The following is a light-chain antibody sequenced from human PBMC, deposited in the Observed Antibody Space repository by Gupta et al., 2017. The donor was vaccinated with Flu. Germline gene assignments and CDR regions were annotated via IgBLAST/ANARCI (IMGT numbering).Light chain of an antibody. Sequence: QSALTQPASVSGSPGQSITISCTGTSSDVGGHKYVSWYQQHPGKAPKVMIYEVSSRPSGVSTRFSGSKSGNTAPLTISGLQADDEANYYCSSYTVSNTWVFGGGTKVTVL. CDR1: SSDVGGHKY. J-gene: IGLJ3*02. V-gene: IGLV2-14*01. CDR3: SSYTVSNTWV. CDR2: EVS.